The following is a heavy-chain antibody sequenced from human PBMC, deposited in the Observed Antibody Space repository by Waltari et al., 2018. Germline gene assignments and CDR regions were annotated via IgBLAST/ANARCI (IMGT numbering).Heavy chain of an antibody. J-gene: IGHJ1*01. V-gene: IGHV1-2*06. CDR2: INPNSGGT. Sequence: QVQLVQSGAEVKKPGASVKVSCKASGYTFTGYYMHWVRQAPGQGLEWMGRINPNSGGTNYAQKYQGRVTMTRDTSISTAYMELSMLRSDDTAVYYGARTSPGIVGATFQHWGQGTLVTVSS. D-gene: IGHD1-26*01. CDR3: ARTSPGIVGATFQH. CDR1: GYTFTGYY.